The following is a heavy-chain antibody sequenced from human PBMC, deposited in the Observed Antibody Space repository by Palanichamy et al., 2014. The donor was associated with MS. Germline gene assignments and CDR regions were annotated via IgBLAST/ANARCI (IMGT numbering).Heavy chain of an antibody. D-gene: IGHD6-19*01. Sequence: GKGLVWVSRINTDGSNTNYADSVKGRFTISRDNAKNTLYLQMNSLRDEDTAVYYCARDETVAGPSRIDYWGQGALVTVSS. J-gene: IGHJ4*02. CDR2: INTDGSNT. CDR3: ARDETVAGPSRIDY. V-gene: IGHV3-74*01.